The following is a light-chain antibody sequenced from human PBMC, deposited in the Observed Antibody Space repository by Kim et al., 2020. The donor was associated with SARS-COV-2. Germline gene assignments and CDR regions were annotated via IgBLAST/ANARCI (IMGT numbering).Light chain of an antibody. CDR1: SFNIGGYY. CDR2: DND. J-gene: IGLJ2*01. V-gene: IGLV1-51*01. CDR3: GTWDSSLRVGV. Sequence: GQGVTTSCPGNSFNIGGYYVAGYQQVPGAVPKLLIYDNDKRPSGIPDRFSGSKSGTSGTLGITGLQPGDEADYYCGTWDSSLRVGVFGGGTRLTVL.